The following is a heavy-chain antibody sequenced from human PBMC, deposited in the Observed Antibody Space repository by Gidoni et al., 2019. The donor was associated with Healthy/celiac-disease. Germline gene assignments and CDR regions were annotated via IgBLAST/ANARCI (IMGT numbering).Heavy chain of an antibody. CDR3: AKARLRFLEWFLFDY. CDR2: IAYDGSNK. Sequence: HVQLVESGGGAVQPGRSLRLSCAASGFTFSSYGLHWVRQAPGKGLEWVAVIAYDGSNKYYADSVKGRFTISRDNSKNTLYLQMNSLRAEDTAVYYCAKARLRFLEWFLFDYWGQGTLVTVSS. CDR1: GFTFSSYG. J-gene: IGHJ4*02. V-gene: IGHV3-30*18. D-gene: IGHD3-3*01.